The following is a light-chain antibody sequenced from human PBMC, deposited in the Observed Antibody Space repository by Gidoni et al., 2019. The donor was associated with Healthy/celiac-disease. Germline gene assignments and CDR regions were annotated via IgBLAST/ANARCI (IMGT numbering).Light chain of an antibody. CDR2: GAS. CDR3: QQYGT. J-gene: IGKJ1*01. Sequence: EIVLTQSPGTLSLSPGERATLSCRASQSVSSSYLAWYQQKPGQAPRLLSYGASSRATGIPDRFSGSGSGTDFTLTISRLGPEDFAVYYGQQYGTFGQGTKVEIK. V-gene: IGKV3-20*01. CDR1: QSVSSSY.